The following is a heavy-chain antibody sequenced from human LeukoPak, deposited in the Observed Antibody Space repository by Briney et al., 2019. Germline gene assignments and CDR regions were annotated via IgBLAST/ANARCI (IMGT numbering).Heavy chain of an antibody. CDR3: ARRDMVRGLDY. D-gene: IGHD3-10*01. V-gene: IGHV5-51*01. Sequence: GESLKISCRGSGYKFSNHWIGWVRQVPGKGLEWVGIIYPADSTAKYSPSFQGQVTISADKSTSTAYLQWGSLEASDTAMYYCARRDMVRGLDYWGQGTLITVSS. CDR1: GYKFSNHW. CDR2: IYPADSTA. J-gene: IGHJ4*02.